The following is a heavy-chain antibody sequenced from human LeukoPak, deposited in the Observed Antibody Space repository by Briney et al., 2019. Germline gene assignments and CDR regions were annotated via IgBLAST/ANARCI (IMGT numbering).Heavy chain of an antibody. D-gene: IGHD3-10*01. J-gene: IGHJ4*02. V-gene: IGHV3-23*01. Sequence: GGSLRLSRAPSGFTFSSYAMSCVRPAPGEGGEWVSAICVSGGSTYYADSVKGRFSISRDNSKNTQYLQKNSLRAEDTAVDYCAKELPEGFGELLPLLDYWGQGTLVTVSS. CDR2: ICVSGGST. CDR3: AKELPEGFGELLPLLDY. CDR1: GFTFSSYA.